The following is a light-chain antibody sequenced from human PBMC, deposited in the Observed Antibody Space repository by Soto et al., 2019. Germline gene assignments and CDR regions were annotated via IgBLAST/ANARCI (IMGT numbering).Light chain of an antibody. V-gene: IGLV2-14*01. CDR1: SSDVGGYNY. J-gene: IGLJ3*02. CDR2: EVS. Sequence: QSDLTQPASVSGSPGQSITISCTGTSSDVGGYNYVSWYQQHPGKAPKLMIYEVSNRPSGVSNRFSGSKSGNTASLTISGLQAEDEADYYCSSYTSGSTWVFGGGTKLTVL. CDR3: SSYTSGSTWV.